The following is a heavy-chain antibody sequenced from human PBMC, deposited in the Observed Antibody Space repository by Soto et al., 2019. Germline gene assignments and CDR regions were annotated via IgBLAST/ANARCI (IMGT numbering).Heavy chain of an antibody. CDR3: AKDRAMVRGVKGYFDY. J-gene: IGHJ4*02. CDR1: GFTFSRYA. D-gene: IGHD3-10*01. V-gene: IGHV3-23*01. Sequence: EVQLLESGGGLVQPGGSLRLSCAASGFTFSRYAMSWVRQAPGKGLEWVSAISGSGGSTYYADSVKGRFTISRDNSKNTLYLQMNSLRAEDTAVYYCAKDRAMVRGVKGYFDYWGQGTLVTVSS. CDR2: ISGSGGST.